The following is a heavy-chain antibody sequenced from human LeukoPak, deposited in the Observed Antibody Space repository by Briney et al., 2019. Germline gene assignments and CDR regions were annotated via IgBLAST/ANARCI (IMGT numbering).Heavy chain of an antibody. V-gene: IGHV4-30-2*01. J-gene: IGHJ5*02. D-gene: IGHD6-19*01. CDR3: ARGDSSGWASWFDP. Sequence: SQTLSLTCAVSGGSISSVGYSWSWIRQPPGKGLEWIGYIYHSGSTCYNPCLKSRVTISVNSSKNQFSLKLSSVTAADTAVYYCARGDSSGWASWFDPWGQRTLVTVSS. CDR2: IYHSGST. CDR1: GGSISSVGYS.